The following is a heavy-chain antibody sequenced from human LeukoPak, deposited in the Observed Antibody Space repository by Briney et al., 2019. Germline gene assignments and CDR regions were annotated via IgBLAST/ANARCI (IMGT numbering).Heavy chain of an antibody. CDR3: ASPTAPPAHFYYYGMDV. D-gene: IGHD3-3*02. V-gene: IGHV1-69*13. CDR2: IIPIFGTA. Sequence: SVKVSCKASGGTFSSYAISWVRQAPGQGLEWMGGIIPIFGTANYAQKFQGRVAITADESTSTAYMELSSLRSEDTAVYYCASPTAPPAHFYYYGMDVWGQGTTVTVSS. CDR1: GGTFSSYA. J-gene: IGHJ6*02.